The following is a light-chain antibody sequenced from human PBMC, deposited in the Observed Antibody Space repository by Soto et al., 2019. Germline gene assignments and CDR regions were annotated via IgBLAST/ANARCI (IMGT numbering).Light chain of an antibody. V-gene: IGKV1-5*01. CDR1: QSVDTW. CDR3: QQYNSYSLS. J-gene: IGKJ4*01. CDR2: DAS. Sequence: DIPMTQSPSTLSASVGDRVTITCRASQSVDTWLAWYQQKPGKAPKVLIYDASSLESGVPSRFSGSGSGTEFTLTISSLQPDDFATYYCQQYNSYSLSFGGGTKVEIK.